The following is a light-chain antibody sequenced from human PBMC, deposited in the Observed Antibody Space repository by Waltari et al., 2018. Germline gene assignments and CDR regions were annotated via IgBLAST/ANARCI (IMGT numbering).Light chain of an antibody. V-gene: IGLV4-69*01. CDR2: VNSDGSH. Sequence: QLVLTQSPSASASLGASVKLTCTLSSGHSTNIIAWLQQRPEKGPRYLMKVNSDGSHNKGDEIPDRFSGSSSGAGRYLTISSVQSEDEADYYCQTGGHGTWVFGGGTTLTVL. J-gene: IGLJ3*02. CDR3: QTGGHGTWV. CDR1: SGHSTNI.